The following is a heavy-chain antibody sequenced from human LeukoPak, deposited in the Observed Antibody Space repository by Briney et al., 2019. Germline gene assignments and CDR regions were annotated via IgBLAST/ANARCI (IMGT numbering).Heavy chain of an antibody. CDR1: GGSISSSSYY. J-gene: IGHJ4*02. D-gene: IGHD4-23*01. CDR2: IYYSGST. Sequence: PSETLSLTCTVSGGSISSSSYYWGWIRQPPGKGREWIGSIYYSGSTYCNPSLKSRVTISVDTSKNQFSLKLSSVTAADTAVYYCATLTTVVTPDSFWGQGTLVTVSS. V-gene: IGHV4-39*01. CDR3: ATLTTVVTPDSF.